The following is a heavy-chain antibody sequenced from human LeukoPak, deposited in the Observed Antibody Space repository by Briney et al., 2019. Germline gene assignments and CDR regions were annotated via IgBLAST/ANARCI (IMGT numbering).Heavy chain of an antibody. Sequence: ASVKVSCKASGYTFNNYGISWVRQAPGQGLEWMGWVTSYNGDTNYAQKFQGRVTMSTDTSTSTAYMELRSLRSDDTAVYYCARDRAYCSGGSCINWFDPWGQGTLVTVSS. J-gene: IGHJ5*02. CDR1: GYTFNNYG. CDR2: VTSYNGDT. CDR3: ARDRAYCSGGSCINWFDP. D-gene: IGHD2-15*01. V-gene: IGHV1-18*01.